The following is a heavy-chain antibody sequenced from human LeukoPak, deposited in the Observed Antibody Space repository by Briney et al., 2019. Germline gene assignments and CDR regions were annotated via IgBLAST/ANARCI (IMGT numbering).Heavy chain of an antibody. Sequence: ASVKVSCKASGYTFTSYGISWVRQAPGQGLEWMGWISAYNGNTNYAQKLQGRVTMTTDTSTSTAYMELRSLRSDDTAVYYCARALRLITDYVRNWFDPWGQGTLVTVSP. V-gene: IGHV1-18*01. CDR3: ARALRLITDYVRNWFDP. J-gene: IGHJ5*02. CDR1: GYTFTSYG. CDR2: ISAYNGNT. D-gene: IGHD4-17*01.